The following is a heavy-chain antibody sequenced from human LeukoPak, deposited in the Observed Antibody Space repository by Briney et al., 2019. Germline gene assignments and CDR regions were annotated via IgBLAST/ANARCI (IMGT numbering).Heavy chain of an antibody. CDR3: ARGSVVVPAARPYYFDY. Sequence: SETLSLTCTVSGGSISSSSYYWGWIRQPPGKGLEWIGSIYYSGSTYYNPSLKSRVTISVDTSKNQFSLKLSSVTAADTAVYYCARGSVVVPAARPYYFDYWGQGTLVTVSS. CDR1: GGSISSSSYY. J-gene: IGHJ4*02. D-gene: IGHD2-2*02. V-gene: IGHV4-39*07. CDR2: IYYSGST.